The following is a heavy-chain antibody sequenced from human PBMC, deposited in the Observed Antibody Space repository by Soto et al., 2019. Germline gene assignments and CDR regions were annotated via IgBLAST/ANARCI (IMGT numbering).Heavy chain of an antibody. CDR1: GGSISSYY. CDR3: ARDRWGEDGSGSYSLDY. V-gene: IGHV4-59*01. CDR2: IYYSGST. Sequence: QVQLQESGPGLVKPSETLSLTCTVSGGSISSYYWSWIRQPPGKGLEWIGYIYYSGSTNYNPSLKSRVTISVDTSKNQFSLQLSSVTAADTAVYYCARDRWGEDGSGSYSLDYWGQGTLVTVSS. J-gene: IGHJ4*02. D-gene: IGHD3-10*01.